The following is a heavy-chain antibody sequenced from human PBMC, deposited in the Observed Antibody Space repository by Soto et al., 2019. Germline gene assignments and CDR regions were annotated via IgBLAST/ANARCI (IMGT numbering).Heavy chain of an antibody. D-gene: IGHD3-10*01. CDR1: GGTFSSYA. CDR2: IIPIFGTA. J-gene: IGHJ4*02. V-gene: IGHV1-69*13. CDR3: ARQVYYYGSGSYYYLDY. Sequence: SVKVSCKASGGTFSSYAISWVRQAPGQGLEWMGGIIPIFGTANYAQKFQGRVTITADESTSTAYMELSSLRSEDTAVYYCARQVYYYGSGSYYYLDYWGQGTLVTVSS.